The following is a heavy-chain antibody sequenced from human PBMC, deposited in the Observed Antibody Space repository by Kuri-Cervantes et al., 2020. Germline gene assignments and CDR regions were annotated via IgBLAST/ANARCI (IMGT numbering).Heavy chain of an antibody. V-gene: IGHV4-61*01. J-gene: IGHJ3*02. CDR2: IYPGQNN. CDR1: RTSVSSGFHH. CDR3: ASYSGSYQTREWVDAFDI. D-gene: IGHD1-26*01. Sequence: SETLSLTCTVSRTSVSSGFHHWSWIRQPPGKKLEWIGCIYPGQNNRYNPSLQSRVAISVDTSKNQFSLKLSSVTAADTAVYYCASYSGSYQTREWVDAFDIWGQGTMVTVSS.